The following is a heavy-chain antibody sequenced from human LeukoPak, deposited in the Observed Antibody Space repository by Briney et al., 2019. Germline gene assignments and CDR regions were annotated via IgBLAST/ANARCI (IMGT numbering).Heavy chain of an antibody. V-gene: IGHV4-30-2*01. Sequence: KSSETLSLTCTVSGGSISSGGYYWSWIRQPPGKGLEWIGYIYHSGSTYYNPSLKSRVTISVDRSKNQFSLKLSSVTAADTAVYYCARGVAGLDYWGQGTLVTVSS. D-gene: IGHD6-19*01. J-gene: IGHJ4*02. CDR2: IYHSGST. CDR1: GGSISSGGYY. CDR3: ARGVAGLDY.